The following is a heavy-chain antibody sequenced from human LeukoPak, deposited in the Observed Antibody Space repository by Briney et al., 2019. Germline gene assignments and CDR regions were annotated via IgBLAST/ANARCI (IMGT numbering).Heavy chain of an antibody. Sequence: ASLKVSCKPSVYTVTRYYMHCGPEARGQGLEWMGIINSSGGSTSYAQKFQGSPTMTSDTSKSTVYMELSSLGPEDTAVYYCARELVVLAAAFDYWGQGTLVTVSS. CDR1: VYTVTRYY. V-gene: IGHV1-46*01. CDR2: INSSGGST. CDR3: ARELVVLAAAFDY. J-gene: IGHJ4*02. D-gene: IGHD2-2*01.